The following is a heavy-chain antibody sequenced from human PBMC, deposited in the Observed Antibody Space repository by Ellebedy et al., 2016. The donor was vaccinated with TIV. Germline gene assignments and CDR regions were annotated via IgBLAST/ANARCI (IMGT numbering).Heavy chain of an antibody. CDR2: ISYSGDLM. J-gene: IGHJ4*02. V-gene: IGHV3-11*04. D-gene: IGHD2-2*01. CDR1: GFTFSGYY. Sequence: PGGSLRLSCAASGFTFSGYYMSRFRQAPGKGPEWVSYISYSGDLMYYADSVKGRFTISRDNAKNSLYLQMNSLRAEDTAVYYCARTDDIVVVPAQIDYWGQGTLVTVSS. CDR3: ARTDDIVVVPAQIDY.